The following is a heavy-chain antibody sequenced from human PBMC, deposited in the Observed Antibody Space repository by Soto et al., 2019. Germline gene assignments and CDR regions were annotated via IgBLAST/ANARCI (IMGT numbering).Heavy chain of an antibody. Sequence: SETLSLTCAVYGGSFSGYYWSWIRQPPGKGLEWIGEINHSGSTNYNPSLKSRVTISVDTSKNQFSLKLSSVTAADTAVYYCARAPLVVVAAKSWFDPWGQGTLVTVSS. CDR3: ARAPLVVVAAKSWFDP. CDR2: INHSGST. V-gene: IGHV4-34*01. D-gene: IGHD2-15*01. J-gene: IGHJ5*02. CDR1: GGSFSGYY.